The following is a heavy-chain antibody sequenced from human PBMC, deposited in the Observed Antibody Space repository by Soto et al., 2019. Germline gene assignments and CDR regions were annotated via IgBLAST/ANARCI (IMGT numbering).Heavy chain of an antibody. J-gene: IGHJ4*02. CDR2: FDPEDGET. D-gene: IGHD6-6*01. Sequence: GASVKVSCKVSRYTLTEISMHLGRQAPGKGLEWMGGFDPEDGETIYAQKFQGRVTMTEDTSTDTAYMELSSLRSEDTAVYYCATGLPGSSSHPTSDYWGQGTLVTVSS. CDR3: ATGLPGSSSHPTSDY. CDR1: RYTLTEIS. V-gene: IGHV1-24*01.